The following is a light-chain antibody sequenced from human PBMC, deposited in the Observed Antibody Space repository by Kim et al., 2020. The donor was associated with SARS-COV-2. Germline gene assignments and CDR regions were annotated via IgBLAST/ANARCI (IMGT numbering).Light chain of an antibody. J-gene: IGKJ1*01. CDR3: QQSHNTPRT. CDR2: AAS. V-gene: IGKV1-39*01. Sequence: DIQLTQSPSSLSASVGDRVTITCRASQNVGNDLHWYQQKPGKAPKLVIYAASNLQSGVPSSFSGDGSGTDFILTISSLQPEDFAIYYCQQSHNTPRTFGQGTTVDIK. CDR1: QNVGND.